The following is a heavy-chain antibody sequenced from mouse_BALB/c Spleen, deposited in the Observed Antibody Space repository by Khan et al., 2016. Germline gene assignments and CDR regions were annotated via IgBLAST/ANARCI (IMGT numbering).Heavy chain of an antibody. Sequence: QVQLQQSGAELAKPGASVKMSCKASGYTFTTYWMHWVKQRPGQGLEWIGYINPSTGYTAYNQTFKDKATLTADKSSSTAYMQLGSLTSEDSAVYYWARGLDYWGQGTTLTVSS. CDR3: ARGLDY. CDR2: INPSTGYT. V-gene: IGHV1-7*01. J-gene: IGHJ2*01. CDR1: GYTFTTYW.